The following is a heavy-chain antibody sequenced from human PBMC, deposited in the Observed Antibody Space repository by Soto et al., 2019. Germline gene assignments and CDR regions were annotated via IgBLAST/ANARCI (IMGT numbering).Heavy chain of an antibody. Sequence: PSETLSLTCTVSGGSISSSSYYWGWIRQPPGKGLEWIGSIYYSGSTYYNPSLKSRVTISVDTSKNQFSLKLSPVTAADTAVYYCASFRRDRKDITGTTFFDYWGQGTLVTVSS. D-gene: IGHD1-7*01. V-gene: IGHV4-39*01. J-gene: IGHJ4*02. CDR2: IYYSGST. CDR3: ASFRRDRKDITGTTFFDY. CDR1: GGSISSSSYY.